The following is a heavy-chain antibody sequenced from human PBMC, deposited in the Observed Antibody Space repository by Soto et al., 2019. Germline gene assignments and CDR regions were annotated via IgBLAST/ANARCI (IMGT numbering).Heavy chain of an antibody. CDR2: ITTGGGTI. J-gene: IGHJ4*02. Sequence: GSLRLSCSASGFTFISYEMNWVRHAPLKVLECLSYITTGGGTIYYADSAKGRFTISRDNAKNSLYLQMNSLRAEDTAVYYCARRKSVPAAWAFYFDYWGQGALVTVSS. CDR1: GFTFISYE. CDR3: ARRKSVPAAWAFYFDY. V-gene: IGHV3-48*03. D-gene: IGHD2-2*01.